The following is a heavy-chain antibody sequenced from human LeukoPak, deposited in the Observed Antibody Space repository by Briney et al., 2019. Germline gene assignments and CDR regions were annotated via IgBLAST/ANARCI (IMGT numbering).Heavy chain of an antibody. CDR1: GFTFSSYS. J-gene: IGHJ3*02. V-gene: IGHV3-21*01. CDR3: ARDELELREGGHGFDI. Sequence: GGSLRLSCAASGFTFSSYSMNWVRQAPGQGLEWVSSISGSNSYIYYADSMKGRFTISRDTAKNSLYLQMNSLSAEDTAVYYCARDELELREGGHGFDIWGQGTMVTVSS. CDR2: ISGSNSYI. D-gene: IGHD1-7*01.